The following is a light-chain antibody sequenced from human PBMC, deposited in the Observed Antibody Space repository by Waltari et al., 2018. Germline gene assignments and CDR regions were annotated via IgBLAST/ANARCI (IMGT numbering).Light chain of an antibody. CDR3: QQYDNLPIT. V-gene: IGKV1-33*01. CDR2: DAS. Sequence: DIQMTQSPSSLSASVGDRVTITCRASQDISNYLNWYQQKPGRAPKLLIYDASNLETGVPSRFSGSGSGTDITFTISSLQPEDIATYYCQQYDNLPITFGQGTRLEIK. J-gene: IGKJ5*01. CDR1: QDISNY.